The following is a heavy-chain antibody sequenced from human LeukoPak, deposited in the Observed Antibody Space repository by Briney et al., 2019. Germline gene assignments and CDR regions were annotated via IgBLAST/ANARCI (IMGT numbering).Heavy chain of an antibody. D-gene: IGHD3-16*01. Sequence: GGSLRLSCAASGFTFDDYAMHWVRQAPGKGLEWVSGISWNSGSIGYADSVKGRFTISRDNAKNSLYLQMNSLRAEDTALYYCAKGLQGEVRFGFYYWGQGTLVTGSS. V-gene: IGHV3-9*01. CDR1: GFTFDDYA. J-gene: IGHJ4*02. CDR3: AKGLQGEVRFGFYY. CDR2: ISWNSGSI.